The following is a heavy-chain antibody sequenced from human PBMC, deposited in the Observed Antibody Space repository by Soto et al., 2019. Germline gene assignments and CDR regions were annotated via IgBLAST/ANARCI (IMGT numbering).Heavy chain of an antibody. CDR2: ISWNSGSV. CDR3: AKDIDYDILTGYRNWFDS. J-gene: IGHJ5*01. CDR1: GFTFDDYG. D-gene: IGHD3-9*01. Sequence: EIQLVESGGGLVQPGRSLRLSCAASGFTFDDYGMHWVRQAPGKGLEWVSGISWNSGSVGYADSVKGRFTISRDSAKNSLYPQMDSLSAEDTALYYCAKDIDYDILTGYRNWFDSWGQGTLVTVSS. V-gene: IGHV3-9*01.